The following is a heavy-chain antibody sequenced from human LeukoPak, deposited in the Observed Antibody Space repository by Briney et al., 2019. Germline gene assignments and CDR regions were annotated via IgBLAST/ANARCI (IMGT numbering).Heavy chain of an antibody. CDR2: ISYDGSNK. D-gene: IGHD3-22*01. V-gene: IGHV3-30*18. Sequence: WGSLRLSCAASGFTFSSYGMHWVRQAPGKGLEWVAVISYDGSNKYYAASMKGRFTISRDNSKNTLYLQMNSLRAEDTAVYYCAKGGWYDSSGYYGGYFDYWGQGTLVTVSS. J-gene: IGHJ4*02. CDR1: GFTFSSYG. CDR3: AKGGWYDSSGYYGGYFDY.